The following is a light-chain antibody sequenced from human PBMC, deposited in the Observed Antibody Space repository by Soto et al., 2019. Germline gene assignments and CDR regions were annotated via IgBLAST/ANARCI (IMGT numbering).Light chain of an antibody. CDR3: SSYKFITTLRV. V-gene: IGLV2-8*01. J-gene: IGLJ3*02. Sequence: QSALTQPPSASGSPGQSVTISCTGTSSDVSGYTYVSWYQQHPGKAPKLMIYEVSKRPSGVPDRFSGSKSGNTASLTVSGLPAEDEADDYCSSYKFITTLRVLGGGTKVTVL. CDR1: SSDVSGYTY. CDR2: EVS.